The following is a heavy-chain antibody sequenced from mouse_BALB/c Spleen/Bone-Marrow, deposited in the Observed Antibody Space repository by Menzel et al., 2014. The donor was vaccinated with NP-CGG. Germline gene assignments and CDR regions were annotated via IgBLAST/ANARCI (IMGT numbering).Heavy chain of an antibody. V-gene: IGHV14-3*02. CDR1: GFNIKDPY. Sequence: VHVKQSGAELVEPGASVKLSCTASGFNIKDPYMHWVKQRPEQGLEWIGRIDPANGNTKYDPKFQGKATITADTSSNTAYLQLSSLTSEDTAVYYCAPYYYGRWFTYWGQGTLVTVSA. CDR2: IDPANGNT. D-gene: IGHD1-1*01. J-gene: IGHJ3*01. CDR3: APYYYGRWFTY.